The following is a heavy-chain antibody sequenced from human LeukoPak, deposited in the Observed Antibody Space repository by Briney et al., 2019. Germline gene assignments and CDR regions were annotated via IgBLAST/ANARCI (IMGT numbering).Heavy chain of an antibody. CDR2: ISFDINDR. D-gene: IGHD1-26*01. V-gene: IGHV3-30*18. J-gene: IGHJ4*02. Sequence: PGGSLRLSCAASEFTFSKYGMHWVRQAPGKGLEWVASISFDINDRKYAESVRGRFTISRDNSKNTLYLQMNSLRAEDTAVYYCAKDLGGTEWESPFDYWGQGTLVTVSS. CDR3: AKDLGGTEWESPFDY. CDR1: EFTFSKYG.